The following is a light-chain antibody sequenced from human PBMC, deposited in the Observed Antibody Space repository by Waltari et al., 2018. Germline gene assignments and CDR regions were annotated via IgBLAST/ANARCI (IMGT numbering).Light chain of an antibody. CDR2: EVS. Sequence: QAALTQPRSVSASPGQSVTISCTGSSSDIGAYDYVSWYQQHPGTAPKLMIYEVSKRPSGVSYRFSVSKSGNSASLTISGLQAEDEADYYCSSYAGSKTWIFGGGARLTVL. CDR1: SSDIGAYDY. J-gene: IGLJ2*01. CDR3: SSYAGSKTWI. V-gene: IGLV2-11*01.